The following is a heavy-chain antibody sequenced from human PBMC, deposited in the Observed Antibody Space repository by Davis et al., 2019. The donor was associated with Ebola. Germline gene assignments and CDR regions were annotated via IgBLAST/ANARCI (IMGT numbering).Heavy chain of an antibody. CDR2: ISAYNGNT. CDR3: ALRLRYYYGMDV. CDR1: GYTFTSYG. J-gene: IGHJ6*02. D-gene: IGHD4-17*01. Sequence: AASVKVSCKASGYTFTSYGISWVRQAPGQGLEWMGWISAYNGNTNYAQNLQGRVTMTTDTSTSTAYMELRSLRSDDTAVYYCALRLRYYYGMDVWGQGTTVTVSS. V-gene: IGHV1-18*01.